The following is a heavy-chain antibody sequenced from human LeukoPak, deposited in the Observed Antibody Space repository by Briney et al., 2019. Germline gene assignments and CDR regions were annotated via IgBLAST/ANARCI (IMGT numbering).Heavy chain of an antibody. V-gene: IGHV4-34*01. D-gene: IGHD2/OR15-2a*01. CDR3: ARGRRVFYY. CDR1: GGSFSGYY. CDR2: INHSGST. Sequence: KPSETLSLTCAVYGGSFSGYYWSWIRQPPGKGLEWIGEINHSGSTNYNPSLKSRVTISVDTSKNQFSLKLSSVTAADTAVYYCARGRRVFYYWGQGTLVTVSS. J-gene: IGHJ4*02.